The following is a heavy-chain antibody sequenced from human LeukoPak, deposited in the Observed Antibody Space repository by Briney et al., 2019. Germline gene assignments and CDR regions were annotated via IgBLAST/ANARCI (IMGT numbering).Heavy chain of an antibody. D-gene: IGHD3-10*01. CDR1: GGSISSGGYS. CDR3: ARGTSDPQNLWFGELYWLDP. CDR2: IYHSGST. J-gene: IGHJ5*02. Sequence: SETLSLTCAVSGGSISSGGYSWSWIRQPPGKGLEWIGYIYHSGSTYYNPSLKSRVTISVDRSKNQFSLKLSSVTAADTAVYYCARGTSDPQNLWFGELYWLDPWGQGTLVTVSS. V-gene: IGHV4-30-2*01.